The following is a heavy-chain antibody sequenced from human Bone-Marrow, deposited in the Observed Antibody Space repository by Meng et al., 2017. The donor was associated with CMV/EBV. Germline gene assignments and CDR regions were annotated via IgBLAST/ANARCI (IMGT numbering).Heavy chain of an antibody. CDR3: ARDSNYSHLPYYGMDV. V-gene: IGHV4-39*07. Sequence: SETLSLTCTVSGGSISSSSYYWGWIRQPPGKGLEWIGSIYYSGSTYYNPSLKSRVTISVDTSKNQFSLKLSSVTAADTAVYYCARDSNYSHLPYYGMDVWGQGTTVTVSS. J-gene: IGHJ6*02. D-gene: IGHD4/OR15-4a*01. CDR2: IYYSGST. CDR1: GGSISSSSYY.